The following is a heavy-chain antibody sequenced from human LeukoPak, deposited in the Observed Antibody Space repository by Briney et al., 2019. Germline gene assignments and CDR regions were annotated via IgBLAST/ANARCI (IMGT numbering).Heavy chain of an antibody. CDR3: ARGGGQWELLDY. Sequence: TSETLPLTCTVSGGSISGYYWSWIRQTPGKGLEWIGYIYYSGSTDYNPSLKSRVSISVDTSKNQFSLKLRSVTAADTAVYYCARGGGQWELLDYWGQGTLVTVSS. CDR2: IYYSGST. CDR1: GGSISGYY. D-gene: IGHD1-26*01. V-gene: IGHV4-59*01. J-gene: IGHJ4*02.